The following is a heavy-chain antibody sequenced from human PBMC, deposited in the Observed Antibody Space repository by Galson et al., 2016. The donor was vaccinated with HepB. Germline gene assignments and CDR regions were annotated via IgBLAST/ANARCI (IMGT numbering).Heavy chain of an antibody. J-gene: IGHJ3*02. CDR2: ISYDGSNK. Sequence: SLRLSCAASGFTFSSFGMHWVRQAPGRGLEWVAVISYDGSNKYYADSVKGRFTISRDNSKNSLYLQMNSLRAEDTAVYYCARYRKSFEAFDIWGQGTMVTVSS. V-gene: IGHV3-33*01. CDR3: ARYRKSFEAFDI. D-gene: IGHD1-14*01. CDR1: GFTFSSFG.